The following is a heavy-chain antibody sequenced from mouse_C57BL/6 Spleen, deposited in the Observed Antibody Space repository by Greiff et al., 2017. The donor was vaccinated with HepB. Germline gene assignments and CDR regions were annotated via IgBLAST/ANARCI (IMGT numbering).Heavy chain of an antibody. CDR2: ISNLAYSI. Sequence: EVQGVESGGGLVQPGGSLKLSCAASGFTFSDYGMAWVRQAPRKGPEWVAFISNLAYSIYYADTVTGRFTISRENAKNTLYLEMSSLRSEDTAMYYCARYSEGYFDDWGQGTTLTVSS. CDR3: ARYSEGYFDD. J-gene: IGHJ2*01. V-gene: IGHV5-15*01. CDR1: GFTFSDYG.